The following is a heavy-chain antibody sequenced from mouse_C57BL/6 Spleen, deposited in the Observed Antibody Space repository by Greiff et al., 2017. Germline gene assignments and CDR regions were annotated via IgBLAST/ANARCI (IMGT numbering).Heavy chain of an antibody. V-gene: IGHV1-76*01. Sequence: VQLQQSGAELVRPGASVKLSCKASGYTFTDYYINWVKQRPGQGLEWIARIYPGSGNTYYNEKFKGKATLTAEKSSSTAYMQLSSLTSEDSAVYFCARFGDAMDYWGQGTSVTVSS. CDR3: ARFGDAMDY. CDR2: IYPGSGNT. CDR1: GYTFTDYY. J-gene: IGHJ4*01. D-gene: IGHD3-1*01.